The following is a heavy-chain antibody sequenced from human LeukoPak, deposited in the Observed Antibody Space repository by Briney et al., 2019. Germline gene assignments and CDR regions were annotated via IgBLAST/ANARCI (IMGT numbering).Heavy chain of an antibody. V-gene: IGHV1-69*05. CDR3: ARARGDNWTPYYYYYMDV. CDR1: GGTFSSYA. Sequence: SVKVSCKASGGTFSSYAISWVRQAPGQGLEWMGGIIPIFCTANYAQKFQGRVTITTDESTSTAYMELSSLRSEDTAVYYCARARGDNWTPYYYYYMDVWGKGTTVTVSS. CDR2: IIPIFCTA. D-gene: IGHD1-1*01. J-gene: IGHJ6*03.